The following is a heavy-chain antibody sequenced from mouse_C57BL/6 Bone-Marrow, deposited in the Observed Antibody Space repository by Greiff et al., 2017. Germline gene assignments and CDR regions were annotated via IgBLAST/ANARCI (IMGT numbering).Heavy chain of an antibody. D-gene: IGHD2-3*01. J-gene: IGHJ2*01. CDR3: AVYDGYYVGDY. CDR2: IDPEAGDT. CDR1: GFNIKDYY. Sequence: VQLKQSGAELVRPGASVKLSCTASGFNIKDYYMHWVKQRPEQGLEWIGRIDPEAGDTEYAPKFQGKATMTADTSSNTAYLQLSSLTSEDTAVDYCAVYDGYYVGDYWGKGTTVTVSS. V-gene: IGHV14-1*01.